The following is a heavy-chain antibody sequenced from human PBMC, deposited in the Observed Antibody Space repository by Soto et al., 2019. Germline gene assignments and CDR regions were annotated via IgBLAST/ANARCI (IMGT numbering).Heavy chain of an antibody. D-gene: IGHD2-21*02. CDR1: GGTFSSYA. CDR2: IIPIFGTA. CDR3: ARGVDCSGDCYSLYYFDY. J-gene: IGHJ4*02. Sequence: QVQLVQSGAEVKKPGSSVKVSCKASGGTFSSYAISWVRQAPGQGLEWMGGIIPIFGTANYAQKFQGRVTITADESTSTAYMELSSLRSEDTAVYYCARGVDCSGDCYSLYYFDYWGQGTLVTVSS. V-gene: IGHV1-69*01.